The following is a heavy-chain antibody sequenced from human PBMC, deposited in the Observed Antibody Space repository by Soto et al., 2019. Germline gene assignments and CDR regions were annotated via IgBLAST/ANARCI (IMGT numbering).Heavy chain of an antibody. Sequence: SETLSLTCAVYGGSFSGYYWSWIRQPPGKGLEWIGEINHSGSTSHNPSLKSRVTISVDTSKNQFTVKLSSVTAADTAVYYCARLLRYFDWLLGGAFDIWGQGTMVTVSS. CDR3: ARLLRYFDWLLGGAFDI. D-gene: IGHD3-9*01. J-gene: IGHJ3*02. V-gene: IGHV4-34*01. CDR2: INHSGST. CDR1: GGSFSGYY.